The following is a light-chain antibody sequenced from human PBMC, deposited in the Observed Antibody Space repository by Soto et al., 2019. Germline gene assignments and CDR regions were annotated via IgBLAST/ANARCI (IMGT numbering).Light chain of an antibody. V-gene: IGLV2-14*03. Sequence: QSALTQPASVSGSLGQSITISCTGTSSDVGTYNFVSWHQQLPGKAPKLLISDVSNRPSGVSNRFSGSKSGNTASLTISGLQAEDEADYYCSSYTTSYTLVFGGGTKLTVL. CDR2: DVS. CDR3: SSYTTSYTLV. CDR1: SSDVGTYNF. J-gene: IGLJ2*01.